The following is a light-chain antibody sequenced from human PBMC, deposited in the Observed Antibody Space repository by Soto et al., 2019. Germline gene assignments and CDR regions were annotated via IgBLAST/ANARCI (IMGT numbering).Light chain of an antibody. J-gene: IGKJ5*01. Sequence: EIALTQSPGTLSLSPGERATLSCRASQSVSSSYLAWYQQKPGQAPRLLIYGASSTATGITDRFSGSGSGTDFTLTIRRLEHEDVALYYCQHNCSPPITFGQGTRLEIK. V-gene: IGKV3-20*01. CDR1: QSVSSSY. CDR3: QHNCSPPIT. CDR2: GAS.